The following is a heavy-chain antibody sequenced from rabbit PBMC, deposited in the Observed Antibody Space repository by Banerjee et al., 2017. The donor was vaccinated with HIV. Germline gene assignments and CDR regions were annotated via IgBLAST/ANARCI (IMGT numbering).Heavy chain of an antibody. CDR3: SRGAGSNGFEL. J-gene: IGHJ3*01. CDR2: INSSSGNT. D-gene: IGHD5-1*01. CDR1: GFSFTNKYV. Sequence: QEQLEESGGDLVKPEGSLTLTCTASGFSFTNKYVMCWVRQAPGKGLEWIACINSSSGNTVYANWAKGRFTISKTSSTTVTLQMTSLTDADTATYFCSRGAGSNGFELWGQGTLVTVS. V-gene: IGHV1S45*01.